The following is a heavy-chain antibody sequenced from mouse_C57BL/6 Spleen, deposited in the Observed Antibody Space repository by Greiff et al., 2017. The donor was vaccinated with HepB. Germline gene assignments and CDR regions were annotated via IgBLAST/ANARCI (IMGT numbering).Heavy chain of an antibody. D-gene: IGHD1-1*01. J-gene: IGHJ4*01. CDR3: ARRGPLITTVVPYAMDY. CDR1: GYTFTSYW. V-gene: IGHV1-69*01. CDR2: IDPSDSYT. Sequence: QVQLQQPGAELVMPGASVKLSCKASGYTFTSYWMHWVKQRPGQGLEWIGEIDPSDSYTNYNQKFKGKSTLTVDKSSSTAYMQLSSLTSEDSAVYYCARRGPLITTVVPYAMDYWGQGTSVTVSS.